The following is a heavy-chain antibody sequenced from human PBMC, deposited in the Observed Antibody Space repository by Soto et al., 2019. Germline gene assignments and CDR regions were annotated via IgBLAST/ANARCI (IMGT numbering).Heavy chain of an antibody. CDR3: ARDTTYSDNVMVVPDKYGMDV. CDR1: GGTFSSYA. Sequence: QLQLVQSGAEVTKPGSSVKVSCKASGGTFSSYAFSWVRQAPGQGLEWMGGIIPIFGRANYAQKFQGRVTITADESTSTGNMELSSLRPEDTAVYYCARDTTYSDNVMVVPDKYGMDVCGQGTTVTVSS. CDR2: IIPIFGRA. J-gene: IGHJ6*02. D-gene: IGHD2-15*01. V-gene: IGHV1-69*12.